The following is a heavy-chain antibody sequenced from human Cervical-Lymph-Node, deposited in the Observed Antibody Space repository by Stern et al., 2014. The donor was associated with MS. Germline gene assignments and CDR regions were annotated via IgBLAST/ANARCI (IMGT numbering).Heavy chain of an antibody. V-gene: IGHV1-18*04. CDR2: ISSHDGDK. D-gene: IGHD2-21*02. J-gene: IGHJ6*02. CDR1: GYTFIT. Sequence: VQLVDSGAEVRKPGTSVTVSCKASGYTFITNGMSYGISWVRQAPGQGLEWIGWISSHDGDKKYDQQFQGRVTMTADTSTSTAYMQLRGLTSDDTAIYYCAREGRIGDLSWGGDYSHSVTESIGMDVWGQGTTVTVTS. CDR3: AREGRIGDLSWGGDYSHSVTESIGMDV.